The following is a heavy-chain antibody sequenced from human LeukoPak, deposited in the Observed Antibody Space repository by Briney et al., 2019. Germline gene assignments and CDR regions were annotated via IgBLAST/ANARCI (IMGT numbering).Heavy chain of an antibody. CDR3: ARDPPGDYYGMDV. J-gene: IGHJ6*02. V-gene: IGHV3-30-3*01. D-gene: IGHD7-27*01. Sequence: GGSLRLSCAASGFTFSSYAMHWVRQAPGKGLEWVAVISYDGSNKYYADSVKGRFTISRDNSKNTLYLQMNSLRAEDTAVYYCARDPPGDYYGMDVWGQGTTVTVSS. CDR2: ISYDGSNK. CDR1: GFTFSSYA.